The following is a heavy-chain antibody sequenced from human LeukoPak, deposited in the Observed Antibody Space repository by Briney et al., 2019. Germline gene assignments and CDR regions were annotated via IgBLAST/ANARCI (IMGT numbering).Heavy chain of an antibody. V-gene: IGHV4-4*07. J-gene: IGHJ4*02. Sequence: NPSETLSLTCTDSGDSISGYYWSWIRQPAGKGLEWIGRVSTTGITDSNPSLKSRVTMSIDTSKNQFSLKLSSVTAADTAVYYCAREDSSSGWYNYFDDWGEGALVTVPS. CDR1: GDSISGYY. CDR2: VSTTGIT. CDR3: AREDSSSGWYNYFDD. D-gene: IGHD6-13*01.